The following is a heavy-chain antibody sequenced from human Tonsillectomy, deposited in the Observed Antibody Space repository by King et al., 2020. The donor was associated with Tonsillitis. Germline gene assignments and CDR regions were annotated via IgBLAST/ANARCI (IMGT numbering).Heavy chain of an antibody. CDR2: ISSSSSTI. J-gene: IGHJ4*02. Sequence: VQLVESGGGLVQPGGSLRLSCAASGFTFSSYSMNWVRQAPGKGLEWVSYISSSSSTIYYADSVKGRFTISRDNAKNSLYLQMNSLRAEDTAVYYCAGDGGSGSFFLGDFDYWGQGTLVTVSS. D-gene: IGHD1-26*01. CDR1: GFTFSSYS. V-gene: IGHV3-48*01. CDR3: AGDGGSGSFFLGDFDY.